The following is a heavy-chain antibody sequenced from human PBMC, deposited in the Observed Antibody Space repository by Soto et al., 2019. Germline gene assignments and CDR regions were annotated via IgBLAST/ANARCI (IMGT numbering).Heavy chain of an antibody. D-gene: IGHD3-10*01. J-gene: IGHJ5*02. Sequence: GASVKVSCKASGGTFSSYAISWVRQAPGQGLEWMGGIIPIFGTANYAQKFQGRVAITADESTSTAYMELSSLRSEDTAVYYCARDDLGDGSGSYYNFGHPYNWFDPWGQGTLVTVSS. V-gene: IGHV1-69*13. CDR3: ARDDLGDGSGSYYNFGHPYNWFDP. CDR1: GGTFSSYA. CDR2: IIPIFGTA.